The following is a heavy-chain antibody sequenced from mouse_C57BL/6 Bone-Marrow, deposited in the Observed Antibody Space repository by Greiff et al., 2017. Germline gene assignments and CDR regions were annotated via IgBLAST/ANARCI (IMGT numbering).Heavy chain of an antibody. Sequence: VQLQQSGAELVRPGASVKLSCTASGFNIKDDYIHWVKQRPEQGLEWIGWIDPEIGDTEYASKFQGKATITSDTSYNTAYLQLIILTSEDTAVYYCSSFDGNYFDFWGQGTPLTVAS. V-gene: IGHV14-4*01. CDR3: SSFDGNYFDF. CDR1: GFNIKDDY. D-gene: IGHD2-3*01. CDR2: IDPEIGDT. J-gene: IGHJ2*01.